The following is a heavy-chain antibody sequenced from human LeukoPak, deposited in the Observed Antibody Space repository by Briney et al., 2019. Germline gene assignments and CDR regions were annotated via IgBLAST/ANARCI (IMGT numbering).Heavy chain of an antibody. V-gene: IGHV4-39*02. CDR1: GGSISSSSYY. CDR2: IYYSGST. J-gene: IGHJ3*02. Sequence: PSETLSLTCTVSGGSISSSSYYWGWIRQPPGKGLEWIGSIYYSGSTYYNPSLKSRVTISVDTSKNQFSLKLSSVTAADTAVYYCARDHYDILTGRADDAFDIWGQGTMVTVSS. CDR3: ARDHYDILTGRADDAFDI. D-gene: IGHD3-9*01.